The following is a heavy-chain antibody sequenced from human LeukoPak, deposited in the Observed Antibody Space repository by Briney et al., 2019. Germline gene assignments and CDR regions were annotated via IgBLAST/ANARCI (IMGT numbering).Heavy chain of an antibody. Sequence: ASVKVSCKVSGYTLTELSMHWVRQAPGKGLEWMGGFDPEDGETIYAQKFQGRVTITADESTSTAYMELSSLRSEDTAVYYCARGESGWYDYWGQGTLVTVSS. D-gene: IGHD6-19*01. V-gene: IGHV1-24*01. CDR1: GYTLTELS. CDR2: FDPEDGET. J-gene: IGHJ4*02. CDR3: ARGESGWYDY.